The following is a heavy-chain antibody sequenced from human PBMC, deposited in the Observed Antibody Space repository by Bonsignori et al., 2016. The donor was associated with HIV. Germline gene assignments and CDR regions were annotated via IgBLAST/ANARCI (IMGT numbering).Heavy chain of an antibody. CDR3: AKGKGGYCGGECYSRVMDY. V-gene: IGHV3-23*01. D-gene: IGHD2-21*01. J-gene: IGHJ4*02. CDR2: ISDSGGSI. Sequence: WIRQPPGKGLEWVSIISDSGGSILYADSVKGRFTISRDNSKNTVYLQMNSLRVEDTAIYYCAKGKGGYCGGECYSRVMDYWGQGALGTVSS.